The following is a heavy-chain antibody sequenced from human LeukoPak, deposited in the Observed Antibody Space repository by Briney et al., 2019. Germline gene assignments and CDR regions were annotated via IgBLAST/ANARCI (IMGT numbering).Heavy chain of an antibody. J-gene: IGHJ4*02. Sequence: SETLSLTCSVSGGSFSTYYWSWIRQPPGKGLEWIGYIHYRGSSNYNPPLKNRVTISIDTSKNQFSLKLRSVTAADTAVYYCARRGGEAFDYWGQGTLVTVSS. V-gene: IGHV4-59*01. D-gene: IGHD3-16*01. CDR3: ARRGGEAFDY. CDR1: GGSFSTYY. CDR2: IHYRGSS.